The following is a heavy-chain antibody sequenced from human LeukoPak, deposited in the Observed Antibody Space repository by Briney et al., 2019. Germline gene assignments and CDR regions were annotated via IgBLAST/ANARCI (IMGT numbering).Heavy chain of an antibody. V-gene: IGHV4-59*01. D-gene: IGHD3-10*01. J-gene: IGHJ4*02. CDR2: IYYSGST. CDR1: GGSISSYY. CDR3: ARWVNSITRG. Sequence: SETLSLTCTVSGGSISSYYWSWIRQPPGKGLEWIGYIYYSGSTNYNPSLKSRVTISVDTSKNQFSLKLSSVTAADTAVYYCARWVNSITRGWGQGTLVTVSS.